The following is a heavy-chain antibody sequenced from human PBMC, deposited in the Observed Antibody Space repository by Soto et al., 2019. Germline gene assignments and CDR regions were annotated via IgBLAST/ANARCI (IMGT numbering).Heavy chain of an antibody. CDR3: ARDPRDGYNSLRDFDY. J-gene: IGHJ4*02. CDR1: GGSLRSYA. Sequence: GTSVEVSCKACGGSLRSYAISWVRQAPGQGLEWMGGIIPIFGTANYAQKFQGRVTITADESTSTAYVELSSLRSEDTAVYYCARDPRDGYNSLRDFDYWGQGTLVTVSS. CDR2: IIPIFGTA. V-gene: IGHV1-69*13. D-gene: IGHD5-12*01.